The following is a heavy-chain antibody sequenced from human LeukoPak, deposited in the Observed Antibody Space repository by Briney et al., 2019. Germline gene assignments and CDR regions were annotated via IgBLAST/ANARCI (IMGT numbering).Heavy chain of an antibody. Sequence: GGSLRLSCAASGFTFSSYAMSWVRQAPGKGLEWLSTINANSGTTSYAASVRGRFTISRDNSKNTLYLQVNTLRADDTATYYCAKPVSGGLAVTADWFHPWGQGTLVVVSS. CDR1: GFTFSSYA. CDR2: INANSGTT. J-gene: IGHJ5*01. D-gene: IGHD6-19*01. CDR3: AKPVSGGLAVTADWFHP. V-gene: IGHV3-23*01.